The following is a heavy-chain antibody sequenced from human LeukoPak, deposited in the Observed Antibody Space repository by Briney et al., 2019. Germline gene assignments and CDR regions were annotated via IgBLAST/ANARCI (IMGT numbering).Heavy chain of an antibody. V-gene: IGHV3-23*01. Sequence: GGSLRLSCAASGFTFGSYAMSWVRQAPGKGLEWVSTISGSGGSTYYADSVKGRFTISRDNAKNSLYLQMNSLRAEDTAVYYCARDTLDIVVVVAGYYYYYMDVWGKGTTVTVSS. CDR3: ARDTLDIVVVVAGYYYYYMDV. J-gene: IGHJ6*03. CDR2: ISGSGGST. D-gene: IGHD2-15*01. CDR1: GFTFGSYA.